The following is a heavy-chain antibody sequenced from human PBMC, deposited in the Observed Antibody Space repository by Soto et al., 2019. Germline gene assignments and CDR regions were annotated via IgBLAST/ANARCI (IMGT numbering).Heavy chain of an antibody. D-gene: IGHD3-22*01. CDR2: IIPLFGTA. CDR3: ARGVHYDSSGYYYFY. V-gene: IGHV1-69*01. Sequence: QVQLVQSGAEVKKPGSSVKVSCKASGGTFSTYAIDWVRQAPGQGLERMGGIIPLFGTAKYAQNCQGRITITAVESKNTAYLELRSLRSQDTAVYYCARGVHYDSSGYYYFYWGQGTLVTVSS. CDR1: GGTFSTYA. J-gene: IGHJ4*02.